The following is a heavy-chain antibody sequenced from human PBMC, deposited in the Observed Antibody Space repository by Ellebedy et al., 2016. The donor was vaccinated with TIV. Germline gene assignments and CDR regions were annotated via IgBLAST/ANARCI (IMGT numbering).Heavy chain of an antibody. Sequence: GESLKISXAASGFTFSSYSMNWVRQAPGKGLEWVSSISSSSSYIYYADSVKGRFTISRDNAKNSLYLQMNSLRAEDTAVYYCARDDGVSYYYGMDVWGQGTTVTVSS. V-gene: IGHV3-21*01. J-gene: IGHJ6*02. CDR2: ISSSSSYI. CDR3: ARDDGVSYYYGMDV. CDR1: GFTFSSYS. D-gene: IGHD2-8*01.